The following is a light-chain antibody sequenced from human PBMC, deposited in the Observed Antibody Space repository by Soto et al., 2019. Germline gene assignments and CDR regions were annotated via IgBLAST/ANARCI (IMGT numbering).Light chain of an antibody. Sequence: DIQVTQSPPSLSASVGDTITITCRATQYIGNYLNCYQVKPGQAPKLLIYSASTLQIGVPSRFGGNGSGTHFTPTINTLQFDDFASYYCQSNYILPWTFGQGTKVDIK. CDR3: QSNYILPWT. J-gene: IGKJ1*01. CDR2: SAS. CDR1: QYIGNY. V-gene: IGKV1-39*01.